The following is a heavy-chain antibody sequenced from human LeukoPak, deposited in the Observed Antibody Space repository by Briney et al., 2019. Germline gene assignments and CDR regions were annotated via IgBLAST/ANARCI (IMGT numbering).Heavy chain of an antibody. CDR2: INHSGST. CDR3: ARAHYDFWSGHYFDY. V-gene: IGHV4-34*01. CDR1: GGSFSGYY. D-gene: IGHD3-3*01. Sequence: SETLSLTCAVYGGSFSGYYWSWIRQPPGKGLEWIGEINHSGSTNYNPSLKSRVTISVDTSKNQFSLKLSSVTAPYTAVYYCARAHYDFWSGHYFDYWGQGTLVTVSS. J-gene: IGHJ4*02.